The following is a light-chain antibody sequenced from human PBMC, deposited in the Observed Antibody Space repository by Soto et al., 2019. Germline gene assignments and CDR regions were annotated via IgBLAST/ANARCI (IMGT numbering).Light chain of an antibody. Sequence: QSVLTQPPSASGSPGQSVTISCTGTTSDVGSYNYVSWYQQYPGKAPKVIISEVNKRPSGVPNRFSGSKSGHTASLTVSGLQAEDEADYYCSSYAGNNILIFGGGTQLTVL. V-gene: IGLV2-8*01. CDR1: TSDVGSYNY. J-gene: IGLJ2*01. CDR3: SSYAGNNILI. CDR2: EVN.